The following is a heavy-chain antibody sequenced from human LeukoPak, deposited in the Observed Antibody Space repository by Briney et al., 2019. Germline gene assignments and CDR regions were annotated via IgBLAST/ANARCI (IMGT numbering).Heavy chain of an antibody. V-gene: IGHV3-23*01. CDR1: GFTFSSYS. Sequence: PGGSLRLSCAASGFTFSSYSMNWVRQAPGKGLEWVSAISGSGGSTYYADSVKGRFTISRDNSRNTLYLQMNSLRAEDTAVYYCAKDYDFWSGYSQTYFDYWGQGTLVTVSS. J-gene: IGHJ4*02. D-gene: IGHD3-3*01. CDR2: ISGSGGST. CDR3: AKDYDFWSGYSQTYFDY.